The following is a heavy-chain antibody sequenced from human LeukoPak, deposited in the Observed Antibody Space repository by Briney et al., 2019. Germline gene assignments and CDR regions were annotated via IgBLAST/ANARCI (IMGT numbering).Heavy chain of an antibody. Sequence: GASVKVSCKASGYTFTSYGISWGRQAPGQGREWMGWISAYNGNTNYAQKRQGRVTMTTDTSTSTEYMELRSLRSDDTAVYYCARSNITRNYMDVWGKGPTAIVSS. CDR1: GYTFTSYG. D-gene: IGHD1-14*01. V-gene: IGHV1-18*01. CDR3: ARSNITRNYMDV. CDR2: ISAYNGNT. J-gene: IGHJ6*03.